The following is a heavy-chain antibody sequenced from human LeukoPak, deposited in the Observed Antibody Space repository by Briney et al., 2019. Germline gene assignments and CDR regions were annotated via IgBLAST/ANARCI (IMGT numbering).Heavy chain of an antibody. Sequence: GAGVKVSCKASGYTFTSYGISWVRQAPGQGLEWMGWISAYNGNTNYAQKLQGRVTMTTDTSTSTAYMELRSLRSDDTAVYYCARDRVLRYFDWLLCFDYWGQETLVTVSS. CDR1: GYTFTSYG. CDR2: ISAYNGNT. CDR3: ARDRVLRYFDWLLCFDY. D-gene: IGHD3-9*01. J-gene: IGHJ4*02. V-gene: IGHV1-18*01.